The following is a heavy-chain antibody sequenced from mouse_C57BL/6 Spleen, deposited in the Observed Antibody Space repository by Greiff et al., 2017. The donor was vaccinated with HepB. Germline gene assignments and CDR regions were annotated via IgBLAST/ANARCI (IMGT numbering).Heavy chain of an antibody. CDR3: ARGGVTPLAMDY. CDR1: GYAFSSSW. J-gene: IGHJ4*01. Sequence: QVQLQQSGPELVKPGASVKISCKASGYAFSSSWMNWVKQRPGKGLEWIGRIYPGDGDTNYNGKFKGKATLTADKSSSTAYMQLSSLTSEDSAVYFCARGGVTPLAMDYWGQGTSVTVSS. CDR2: IYPGDGDT. V-gene: IGHV1-82*01. D-gene: IGHD2-3*01.